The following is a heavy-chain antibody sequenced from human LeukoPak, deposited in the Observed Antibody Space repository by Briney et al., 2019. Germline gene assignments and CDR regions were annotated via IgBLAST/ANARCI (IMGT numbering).Heavy chain of an antibody. J-gene: IGHJ4*02. CDR3: AREGGPYRPLDY. Sequence: AETLSLTCGVSGGSITSTNYWTWVRQPPGKGLEWIGEVKLQGSTNYNPSLMGRVAISVDMSENQISLHLTSVTAADTAVYYCAREGGPYRPLDYSGQGTLVTVSS. CDR2: VKLQGST. CDR1: GGSITSTNY. V-gene: IGHV4-4*02.